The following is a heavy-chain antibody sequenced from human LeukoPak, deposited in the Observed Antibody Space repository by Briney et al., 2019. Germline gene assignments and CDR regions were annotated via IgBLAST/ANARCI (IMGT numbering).Heavy chain of an antibody. CDR3: AGGLRSGLIDY. D-gene: IGHD4-17*01. V-gene: IGHV3-53*01. CDR1: EFTVNNNY. J-gene: IGHJ4*02. CDR2: IYSAGST. Sequence: TGGSLRLSCAASEFTVNNNYMSWVRQAPGKGLEWVSTIYSAGSTNYADSVKGRFTISRDNSKNTMYLQMNSLRAEDTAVYYCAGGLRSGLIDYWGQGTLVTVSS.